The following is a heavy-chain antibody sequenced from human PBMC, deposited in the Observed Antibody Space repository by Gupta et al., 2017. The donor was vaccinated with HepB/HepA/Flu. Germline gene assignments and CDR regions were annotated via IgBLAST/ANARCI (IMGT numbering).Heavy chain of an antibody. CDR2: IYYGDIT. CDR3: ARGVASAGRYNWFDP. D-gene: IGHD6-25*01. CDR1: GDSIGGSDYY. V-gene: IGHV4-39*01. Sequence: QLQLQESGPGLVKPSETLSLTCAVSGDSIGGSDYYWAWIRQPPGGGLGWIGNIYYGDITFYNVSLKSRVTISGDTSKNQVFLRLKSVTAADTAVYYCARGVASAGRYNWFDPWGQGTLVSVSS. J-gene: IGHJ5*02.